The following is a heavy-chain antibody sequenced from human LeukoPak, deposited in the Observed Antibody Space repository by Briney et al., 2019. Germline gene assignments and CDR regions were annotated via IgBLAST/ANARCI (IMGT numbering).Heavy chain of an antibody. CDR2: IKSERHGGTR. V-gene: IGHV3-15*01. Sequence: GGSLRLSCAGSGFTFSHAWMNWIRQAPGKGLEWVGRIKSERHGGTRDYAAPVQGRFTISRENSKNTLYLQMNSLRAEDTAVYYCARESRGRYEFVWGSLTNPFDYWGQGTLVTVSS. J-gene: IGHJ4*02. CDR1: GFTFSHAW. CDR3: ARESRGRYEFVWGSLTNPFDY. D-gene: IGHD3-16*01.